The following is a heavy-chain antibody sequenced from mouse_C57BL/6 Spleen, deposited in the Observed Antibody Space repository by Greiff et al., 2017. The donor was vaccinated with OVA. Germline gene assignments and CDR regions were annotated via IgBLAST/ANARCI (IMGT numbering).Heavy chain of an antibody. Sequence: EVKLVESGGGLVKPGGSLKLSCAASGFTFSDYGMHWVRQAPEKGLEWVAYISSGSSTIYYADTVKGRFTISRDNAKNTLFLQMTRLRAEETAMYYCARGYEGYPGYFDVWGTGTTVTVSS. V-gene: IGHV5-17*01. CDR3: ARGYEGYPGYFDV. CDR1: GFTFSDYG. J-gene: IGHJ1*03. D-gene: IGHD2-3*01. CDR2: ISSGSSTI.